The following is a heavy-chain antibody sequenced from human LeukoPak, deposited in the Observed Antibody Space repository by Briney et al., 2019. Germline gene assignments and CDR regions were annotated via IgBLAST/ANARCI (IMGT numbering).Heavy chain of an antibody. Sequence: SETLSLTCAVYGGSFSGYYWSWIRQPPGKGLEWIGEINHSESTNYNPSLKSRVTISVDTSKNQFSLKLSSVPAADTAVYYCARGGGGYLTNNWFDPWGEGTMVTVCS. V-gene: IGHV4-34*01. D-gene: IGHD1-1*01. CDR2: INHSEST. CDR1: GGSFSGYY. J-gene: IGHJ5*02. CDR3: ARGGGGYLTNNWFDP.